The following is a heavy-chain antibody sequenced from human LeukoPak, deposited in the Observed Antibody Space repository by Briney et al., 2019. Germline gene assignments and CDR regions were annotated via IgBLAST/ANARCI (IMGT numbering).Heavy chain of an antibody. CDR3: VRVGDYALKD. J-gene: IGHJ4*02. Sequence: SETLSLTCTVSGGSISSYYWSWIRQPPGKGLEWIGYIYYSGSTNYNPSLKSRVTISVDTSKNQFSLKLSSVTAADTAVYYCVRVGDYALKDWGQGTLVTVSS. D-gene: IGHD3-16*01. V-gene: IGHV4-59*01. CDR1: GGSISSYY. CDR2: IYYSGST.